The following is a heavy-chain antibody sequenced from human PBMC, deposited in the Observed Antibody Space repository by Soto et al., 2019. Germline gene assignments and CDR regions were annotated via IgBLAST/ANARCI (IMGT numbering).Heavy chain of an antibody. CDR2: IYYSGST. J-gene: IGHJ4*02. V-gene: IGHV4-39*01. CDR3: AGTVTTPYYFDY. D-gene: IGHD4-17*01. Sequence: QLQLQESGPGLVKPSETLSLTCTVSGGSISSSSYYWGWIRQPPGKGLEWIGSIYYSGSTYYNPSLKSRVPISVDTSKNQFSLKLSSVTAADTAVYYCAGTVTTPYYFDYWGQGTLVTVSS. CDR1: GGSISSSSYY.